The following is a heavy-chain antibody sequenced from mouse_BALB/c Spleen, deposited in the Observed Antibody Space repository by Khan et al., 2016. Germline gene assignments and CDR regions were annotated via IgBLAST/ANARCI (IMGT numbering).Heavy chain of an antibody. Sequence: EVELVESGGGLVKPGGSLKLSCAATGFTFSSYVMSWVRQTPERRLEWVASIITGSDIYYPDSVKGRFTISRTHARTSMYRHMASLRSEDTAMYDCATGDDGREYYYSIDYWGQGTSVTVSS. J-gene: IGHJ4*01. D-gene: IGHD2-2*01. CDR2: IITGSDI. CDR1: GFTFSSYV. CDR3: ATGDDGREYYYSIDY. V-gene: IGHV5-6-5*01.